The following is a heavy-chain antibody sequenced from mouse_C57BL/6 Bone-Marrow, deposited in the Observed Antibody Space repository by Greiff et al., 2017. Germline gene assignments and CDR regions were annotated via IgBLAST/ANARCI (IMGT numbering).Heavy chain of an antibody. CDR2: IWTGGGT. J-gene: IGHJ2*01. CDR1: GFSLTSYA. Sequence: VMLVESGPGLVAPSQSLSITCTVSGFSLTSYAISWVRQPPGKGLEWLGVIWTGGGTNYNSALKSRLSISKDNSKSQVFLKMNSPQTDDTARYYCARGGTVVATGYFDYWGQGTTLTVSS. CDR3: ARGGTVVATGYFDY. D-gene: IGHD1-1*01. V-gene: IGHV2-9-1*01.